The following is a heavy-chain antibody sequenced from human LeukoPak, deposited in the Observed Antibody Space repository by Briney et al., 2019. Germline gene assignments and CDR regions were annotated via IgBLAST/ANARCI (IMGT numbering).Heavy chain of an antibody. CDR2: INPNSGGA. V-gene: IGHV1-2*02. Sequence: ASVKVSCKAYGYTLTDYYMHWVRQAPGQGLEWMGWINPNSGGAKFAQKFQGRVTMTRDTSITTAYMELSRLISDDTAVYYCARDRGSGTYFGHFDHWGQGTLVTVSS. D-gene: IGHD1-26*01. J-gene: IGHJ5*02. CDR1: GYTLTDYY. CDR3: ARDRGSGTYFGHFDH.